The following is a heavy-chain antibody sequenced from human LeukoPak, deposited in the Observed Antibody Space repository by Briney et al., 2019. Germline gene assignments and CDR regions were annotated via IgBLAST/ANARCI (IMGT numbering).Heavy chain of an antibody. V-gene: IGHV1-69*06. CDR3: ARGGPLKWELGWNAFDI. Sequence: SVKVSCKASGGTFSSYAISWVRQAPGQGLEWMGGIIPIFGTANYAQKFQGRVTITADKSTSTAYMELSSLRAEDTAVYYCARGGPLKWELGWNAFDIWGQGTMVTVSS. J-gene: IGHJ3*02. CDR2: IIPIFGTA. CDR1: GGTFSSYA. D-gene: IGHD1-26*01.